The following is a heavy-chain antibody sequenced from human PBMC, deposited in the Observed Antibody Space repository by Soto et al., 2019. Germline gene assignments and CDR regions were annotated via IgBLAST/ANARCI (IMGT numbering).Heavy chain of an antibody. V-gene: IGHV3-74*01. Sequence: PGGSLRVSWAGSGVNFSSYWSHWGRQAPGKGLVWVSRINSDGSSTNYADSVNGRFTISRDNAKNTLYLQMNSLRAEDTAVYYCARVEAFFGGASSPLFD. J-gene: IGHJ4*01. CDR1: GVNFSSYW. D-gene: IGHD2-21*01. CDR3: ARVEAFFGGASSPLFD. CDR2: INSDGSST.